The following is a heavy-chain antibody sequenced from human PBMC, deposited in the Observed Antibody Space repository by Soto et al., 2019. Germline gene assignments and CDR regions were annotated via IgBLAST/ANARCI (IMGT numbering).Heavy chain of an antibody. Sequence: QVQLQQWGAGLLKPSETLSLTCAVYGGSFSGYYWSWIRQPPGQGLEWIGEINHSGSTNYNPSLKSRVTISVDTAKNQFSLKLSSVTAADTAVYYCARGRVYGYYFDYWGQGTLVTVSS. D-gene: IGHD5-18*01. J-gene: IGHJ4*02. CDR3: ARGRVYGYYFDY. V-gene: IGHV4-34*02. CDR1: GGSFSGYY. CDR2: INHSGST.